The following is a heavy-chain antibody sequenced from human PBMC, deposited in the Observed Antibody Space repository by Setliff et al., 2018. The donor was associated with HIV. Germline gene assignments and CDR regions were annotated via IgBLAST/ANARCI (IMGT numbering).Heavy chain of an antibody. CDR3: ARDGLPYNSRSDFDY. Sequence: ASVKVSCKASGYTFTNHGITWVRQAPGQGLEWMGWISASNGNRNQAQKLQDRVTMTTDTSTTTAYMELRSLRSDDTAVYYCARDGLPYNSRSDFDYWGQGTLVTVSS. V-gene: IGHV1-18*01. D-gene: IGHD1-1*01. CDR2: ISASNGNR. J-gene: IGHJ4*02. CDR1: GYTFTNHG.